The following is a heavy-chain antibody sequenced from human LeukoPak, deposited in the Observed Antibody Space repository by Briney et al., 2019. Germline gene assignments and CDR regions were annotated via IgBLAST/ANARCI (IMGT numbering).Heavy chain of an antibody. J-gene: IGHJ4*02. Sequence: SETLSLTCTVSGGSISSYYWSWIRQPPGKGLEWIGSIYHSGSTYYNPSLKSRVTISVDTSKNQLSLKLSSVTAADTAVYYCARDLPTYDSSGYYFDYFDYWGQGTLVTVSS. CDR3: ARDLPTYDSSGYYFDYFDY. V-gene: IGHV4-38-2*02. CDR2: IYHSGST. CDR1: GGSISSYY. D-gene: IGHD3-22*01.